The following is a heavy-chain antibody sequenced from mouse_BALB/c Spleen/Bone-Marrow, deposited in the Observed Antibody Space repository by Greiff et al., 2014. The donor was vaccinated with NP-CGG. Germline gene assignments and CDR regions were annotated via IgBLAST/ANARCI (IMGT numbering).Heavy chain of an antibody. CDR1: GYTFTSYW. J-gene: IGHJ3*01. CDR2: INPSTGYT. D-gene: IGHD1-1*01. CDR3: AREGYYGSPFAY. V-gene: IGHV1-7*01. Sequence: VQLQQSGAELAKPGASVKMSCKASGYTFTSYWMHWVKQRPGQGLEWIGHINPSTGYTEYNQKFKDKATLTADKSSSTAYMQLSSLTSEDSAVYYCAREGYYGSPFAYWGQGTLVTVSA.